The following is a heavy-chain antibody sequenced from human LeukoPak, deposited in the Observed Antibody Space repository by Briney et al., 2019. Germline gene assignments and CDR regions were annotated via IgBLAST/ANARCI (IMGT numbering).Heavy chain of an antibody. D-gene: IGHD6-19*01. J-gene: IGHJ4*02. V-gene: IGHV3-74*01. Sequence: GGSLRLSCAASGFTFSNYWMHWVRQAPGKGLVWVSRINSDGSSTSYADSVKGRFTISRDNAKNSLYLQMNSLRAEDTALYYCAKAPGIAVADYREYYFDYWGQGTLVTVSS. CDR1: GFTFSNYW. CDR2: INSDGSST. CDR3: AKAPGIAVADYREYYFDY.